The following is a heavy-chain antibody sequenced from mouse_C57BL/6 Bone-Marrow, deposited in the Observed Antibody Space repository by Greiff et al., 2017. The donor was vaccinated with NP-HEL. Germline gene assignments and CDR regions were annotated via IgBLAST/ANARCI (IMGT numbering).Heavy chain of an antibody. CDR1: GYTFTDYY. V-gene: IGHV1-76*01. Sequence: QVQLQQSGAELVRPGASVKLSCKASGYTFTDYYINWVKQRPGQGLEWIARIYPGSGNTYYNEKFKGKATLTAEKSSSTAYMQLSILTSEDSAVDFCAREGIYYDYLWFAYWGQGTLVTVSA. J-gene: IGHJ3*01. CDR3: AREGIYYDYLWFAY. CDR2: IYPGSGNT. D-gene: IGHD2-4*01.